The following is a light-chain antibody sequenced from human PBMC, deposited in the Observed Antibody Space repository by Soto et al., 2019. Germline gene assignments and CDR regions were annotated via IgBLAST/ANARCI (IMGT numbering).Light chain of an antibody. J-gene: IGLJ3*02. Sequence: QSVLTQPASVSGSPGQSITISCTGTSSDVGGYNYVSWYQQHPGKVPKLMIYEVSNRPSGVSNRFSGSKSGNTASLTISGLQAEDEADDYCSSYTSSSTRVFGGGTKLTVL. V-gene: IGLV2-14*01. CDR2: EVS. CDR1: SSDVGGYNY. CDR3: SSYTSSSTRV.